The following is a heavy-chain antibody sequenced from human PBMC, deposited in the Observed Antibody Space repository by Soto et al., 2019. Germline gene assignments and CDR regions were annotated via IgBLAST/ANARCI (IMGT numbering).Heavy chain of an antibody. CDR2: IYYSGST. V-gene: IGHV4-59*01. D-gene: IGHD6-13*01. CDR3: ARGGQQLVLYWFDP. J-gene: IGHJ5*02. Sequence: QVQLQESGPGLVKPSETLSLTCTVSGGSISSYYWSWIRQPPGKGLEWIGYIYYSGSTNDNPSLESLVTIAVDTSKNPFDLKLSSVTAADTAVYYCARGGQQLVLYWFDPWGQGTLVTVSS. CDR1: GGSISSYY.